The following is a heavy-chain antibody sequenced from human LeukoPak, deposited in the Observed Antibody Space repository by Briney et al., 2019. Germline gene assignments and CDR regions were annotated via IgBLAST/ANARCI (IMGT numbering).Heavy chain of an antibody. V-gene: IGHV3-23*01. D-gene: IGHD3-9*01. Sequence: GGSRRLSCVVSGFTFSKYTMSWVRQAPGKGLEWVAGIYGGVTGSPLYAESVLGRFTISRDNSKNTLYLQMNSLSDEDTAVYYCGKDLTPDGVWDIDYWGQGTPITVSS. CDR1: GFTFSKYT. J-gene: IGHJ4*02. CDR2: IYGGVTGSP. CDR3: GKDLTPDGVWDIDY.